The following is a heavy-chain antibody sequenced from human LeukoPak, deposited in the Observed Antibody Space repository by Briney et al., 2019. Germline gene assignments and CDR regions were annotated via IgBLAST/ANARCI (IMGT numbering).Heavy chain of an antibody. CDR1: GFTFSNYA. J-gene: IGHJ4*02. Sequence: GGSLRLSCAVSGFTFSNYAMHWVRQAPGKGPEWVALMAYDGSNKYYAESVKGRFTISRDNSKNTLFLEMNSLRAEDTAVYYCASSLLGYCSITSCVAPFDYWGQGTLVTVSS. V-gene: IGHV3-30-3*01. CDR3: ASSLLGYCSITSCVAPFDY. CDR2: MAYDGSNK. D-gene: IGHD2-2*01.